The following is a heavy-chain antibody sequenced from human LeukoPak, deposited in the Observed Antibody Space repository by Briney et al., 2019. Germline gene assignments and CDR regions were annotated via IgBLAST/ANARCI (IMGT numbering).Heavy chain of an antibody. CDR3: ARTPSTYDILTGYHPGEDY. V-gene: IGHV4-30-4*01. CDR1: GGSISSGDYY. Sequence: MPSETLSLTCTVSGGSISSGDYYWSWIRQPPGKGLEWIGYIYYSGSTYYNPSLKSRVTISVDTSKNQFSLKLSSVTAADTAVYYCARTPSTYDILTGYHPGEDYWGQGTLVTVSS. J-gene: IGHJ4*02. CDR2: IYYSGST. D-gene: IGHD3-9*01.